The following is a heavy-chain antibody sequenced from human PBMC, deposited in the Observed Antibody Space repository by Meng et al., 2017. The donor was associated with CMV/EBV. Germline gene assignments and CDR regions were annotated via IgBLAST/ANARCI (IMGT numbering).Heavy chain of an antibody. J-gene: IGHJ4*02. CDR1: GFTFSNYW. D-gene: IGHD1-14*01. V-gene: IGHV3-74*01. CDR3: AREGPSGNDY. Sequence: GGSLRLSCAASGFTFSNYWMHWVRQAPGKGLVWVSHINSDGSSTSYADSVKGRFTISRDNAKNTLYLQMNSLRAEDTAVYYCAREGPSGNDYWGQGTLVTVSS. CDR2: INSDGSST.